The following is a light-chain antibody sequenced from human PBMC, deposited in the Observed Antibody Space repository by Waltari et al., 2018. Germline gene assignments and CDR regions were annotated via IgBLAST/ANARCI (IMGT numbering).Light chain of an antibody. J-gene: IGLJ3*02. Sequence: QSALTQPASVSGSPGQSTPTPCTGTSSDAGGYHDVSWYQQHPGKAPKLVIFDVPKRPSGVSNRFSGSKSGNTASLTISGLQAEDEADYYCCSYTGSSTRVFGGGTKLTVL. CDR1: SSDAGGYHD. V-gene: IGLV2-14*01. CDR3: CSYTGSSTRV. CDR2: DVP.